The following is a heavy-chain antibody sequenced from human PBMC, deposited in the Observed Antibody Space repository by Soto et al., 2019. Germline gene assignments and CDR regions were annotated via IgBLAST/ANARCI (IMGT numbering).Heavy chain of an antibody. V-gene: IGHV3-23*01. CDR1: GLTMSTYG. J-gene: IGHJ4*02. Sequence: PVGALSLSFTASGLTMSTYGMSWGRQAPLKVLEWVLGISVSGDNTYYEDSVKGRFTISRDNSKNTLYLQMNNLRAEDTAVYYCADGGQWSFNFVYWGQGTMVPVSS. CDR2: ISVSGDNT. CDR3: ADGGQWSFNFVY. D-gene: IGHD3-22*01.